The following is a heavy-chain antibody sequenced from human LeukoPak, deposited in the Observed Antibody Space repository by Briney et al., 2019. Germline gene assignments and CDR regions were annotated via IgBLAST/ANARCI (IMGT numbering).Heavy chain of an antibody. CDR1: GGSFSGYY. V-gene: IGHV4-34*01. J-gene: IGHJ5*02. CDR3: ARVRWRGGSFDP. CDR2: INHSGST. D-gene: IGHD3-16*01. Sequence: SETLSLTCAVYGGSFSGYYWSWIRQPPGKGLEWIGEINHSGSTNYNPSLKSRVTISVDTSKNQFSLKLSSVTAADTAVYYCARVRWRGGSFDPWGQGTLVTVSS.